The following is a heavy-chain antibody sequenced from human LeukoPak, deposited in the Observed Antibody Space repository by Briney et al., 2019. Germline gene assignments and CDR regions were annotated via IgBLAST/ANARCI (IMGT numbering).Heavy chain of an antibody. CDR2: IKQDGSEK. CDR1: GFTFSSYW. Sequence: PGGSLRLSCAASGFTFSSYWMSWVRQAPGKGLEWVANIKQDGSEKYYVDSVKGRFTISRDNSKNTLYLQMNSLRAEDTAVYYCARSWDFWSGQGAFDIWGQGTMVTVSS. V-gene: IGHV3-7*01. D-gene: IGHD3-3*01. J-gene: IGHJ3*02. CDR3: ARSWDFWSGQGAFDI.